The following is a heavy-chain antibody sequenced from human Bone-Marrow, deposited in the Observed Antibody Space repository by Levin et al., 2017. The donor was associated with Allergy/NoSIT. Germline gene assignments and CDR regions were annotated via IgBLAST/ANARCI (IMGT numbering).Heavy chain of an antibody. CDR2: ISSSSTYA. D-gene: IGHD1-1*01. Sequence: GESLKISCAASGFTFSDAYMSWVRQAPGKGLEWLSYISSSSTYANYADSVKGRLTISRDNAKKSLYLQMKNLRADDTAIYYCARHNHDWTGIDYWGQGTLVTVSS. CDR1: GFTFSDAY. V-gene: IGHV3-11*03. CDR3: ARHNHDWTGIDY. J-gene: IGHJ4*02.